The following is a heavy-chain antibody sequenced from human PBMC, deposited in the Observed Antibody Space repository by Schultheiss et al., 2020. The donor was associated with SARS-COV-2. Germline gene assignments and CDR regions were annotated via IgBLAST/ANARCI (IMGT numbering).Heavy chain of an antibody. Sequence: SQTLSLTCTVSGGSISSGGYYWSWIRQHPGKGLEWIGYIYYSGSTYYNPSLKSQVTISVDTSKNQFSLKLSSVTAADTAVYYCARDLPKPYYDILTGYYHTPGSHWFDPWGQGTLVTVSS. J-gene: IGHJ5*02. V-gene: IGHV4-31*01. CDR1: GGSISSGGYY. CDR3: ARDLPKPYYDILTGYYHTPGSHWFDP. CDR2: IYYSGST. D-gene: IGHD3-9*01.